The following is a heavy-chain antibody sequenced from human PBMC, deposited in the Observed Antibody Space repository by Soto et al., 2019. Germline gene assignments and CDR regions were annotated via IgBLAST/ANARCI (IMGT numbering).Heavy chain of an antibody. D-gene: IGHD3-10*01. V-gene: IGHV1-2*02. J-gene: IGHJ4*02. CDR3: ARSFMVPVDFFDY. Sequence: GAPVKVSCKAAGYTFTGYDMHWVRQAPGQGLEWMGWINPNSGDTHYVQKFQGRVTMARDTSKNQFTLKLSSVTAADTGVYFCARSFMVPVDFFDYWGQGTLVTVSS. CDR2: INPNSGDT. CDR1: GYTFTGYD.